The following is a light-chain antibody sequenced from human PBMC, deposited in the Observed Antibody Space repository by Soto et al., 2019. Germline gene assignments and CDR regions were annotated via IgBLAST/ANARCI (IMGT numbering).Light chain of an antibody. CDR1: SSDVGGYNF. CDR2: DVT. J-gene: IGLJ1*01. V-gene: IGLV2-14*01. Sequence: QSALTQPASVSGSPGQSITISCTGTSSDVGGYNFVSWYQQHPDKAPKLMIYDVTNRPSGVSNRFSGSKSGNTASLTISGLQAEDEADYYCSPYTRISTYVFGTGTKVTVL. CDR3: SPYTRISTYV.